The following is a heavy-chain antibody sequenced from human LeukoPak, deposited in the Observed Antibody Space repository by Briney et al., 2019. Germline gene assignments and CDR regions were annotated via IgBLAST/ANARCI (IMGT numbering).Heavy chain of an antibody. J-gene: IGHJ4*02. CDR1: GFTFSSYA. D-gene: IGHD3-22*01. CDR3: ARGEDYYDSSGYSAYFDY. CDR2: ISGSGGST. V-gene: IGHV3-23*01. Sequence: GGSLRLSCAASGFTFSSYAMSWVRQAPGKGLEWVSAISGSGGSTYYADSVKGRFTISRDNSKNTLYLQMNSLRAEDTAVYYCARGEDYYDSSGYSAYFDYWGQGTLVIVSS.